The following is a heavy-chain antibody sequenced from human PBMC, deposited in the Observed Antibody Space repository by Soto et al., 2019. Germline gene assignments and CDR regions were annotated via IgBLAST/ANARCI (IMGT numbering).Heavy chain of an antibody. CDR3: ARTKYYYDSTAYIFDH. V-gene: IGHV4-30-4*01. J-gene: IGHJ4*02. Sequence: SETLSLTWTISGGSISSGDYWSLVRQPPGKGLECIGYIYHSGGTYYNPSLKSRVTMSVDTSQNQFSLKLSSVSAADTAVYYCARTKYYYDSTAYIFDHWGQGALVTVSS. CDR1: GGSISSGDY. CDR2: IYHSGGT. D-gene: IGHD3-22*01.